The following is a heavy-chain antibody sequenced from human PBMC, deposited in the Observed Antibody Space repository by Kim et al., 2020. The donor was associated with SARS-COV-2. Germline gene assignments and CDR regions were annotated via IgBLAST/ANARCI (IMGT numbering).Heavy chain of an antibody. J-gene: IGHJ4*02. CDR2: IYPGDSDT. CDR1: GYSFTSYW. Sequence: GESLKISCKGSGYSFTSYWIGWVRQMPGKGLEWMGIIYPGDSDTRYSPSFQGQVTTSADKSISTAYLQWSSLKASDTAMYYCARGVWGIAALAADPFDYWGQGTLVTVSS. D-gene: IGHD6-13*01. CDR3: ARGVWGIAALAADPFDY. V-gene: IGHV5-51*01.